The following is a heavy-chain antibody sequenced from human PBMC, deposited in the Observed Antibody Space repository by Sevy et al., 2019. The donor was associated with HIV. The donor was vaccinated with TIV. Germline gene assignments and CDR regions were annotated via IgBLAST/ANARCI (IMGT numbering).Heavy chain of an antibody. Sequence: GGSLRLSCAASGFTFSHAWMSWVRQAPGKGLEWVGRIKSKTDGETTDYAAPVKDRFTISRDDSENTLYLQMNSLKTEDTAVYYCATGVVGAVAGTAVVFDSWGQGTLVTVSS. J-gene: IGHJ4*02. CDR3: ATGVVGAVAGTAVVFDS. CDR2: IKSKTDGETT. D-gene: IGHD6-19*01. CDR1: GFTFSHAW. V-gene: IGHV3-15*01.